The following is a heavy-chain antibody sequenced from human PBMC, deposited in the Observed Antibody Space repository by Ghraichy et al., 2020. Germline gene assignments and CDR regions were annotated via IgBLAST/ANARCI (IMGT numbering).Heavy chain of an antibody. V-gene: IGHV3-7*01. Sequence: GGSLRLSCAASGFTFRSYWMTWVHQAPGKGLEWVANINLDGSENYYVDSVKGRFTSSRDNAKNSLYLQMNSLRAEDTAVYYCARDARGALDAFDIWGQGTMVTVSS. J-gene: IGHJ3*02. CDR1: GFTFRSYW. D-gene: IGHD3-10*01. CDR3: ARDARGALDAFDI. CDR2: INLDGSEN.